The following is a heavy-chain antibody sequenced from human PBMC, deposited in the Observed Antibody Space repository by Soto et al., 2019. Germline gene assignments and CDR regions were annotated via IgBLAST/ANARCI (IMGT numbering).Heavy chain of an antibody. CDR3: TRHTRMGGWFD. Sequence: GSSMGFGWSCIIQPPGKGLEWIGEINHSGSTNYNPSLKSRVTISVDTSKNQFSLKLSSVTAADTVVSSCTRHTRMGGWFD. V-gene: IGHV4-34*01. D-gene: IGHD2-8*01. CDR1: GSSMGFG. CDR2: INHSGST. J-gene: IGHJ5*01.